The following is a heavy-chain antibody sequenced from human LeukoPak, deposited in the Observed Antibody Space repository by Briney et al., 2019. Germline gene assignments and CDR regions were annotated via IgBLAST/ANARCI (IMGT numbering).Heavy chain of an antibody. CDR2: TIPIFGTA. V-gene: IGHV1-69*05. J-gene: IGHJ4*02. D-gene: IGHD1-1*01. Sequence: ASVKVSCKASGGTFSSYAISWVRQAPGQGLEWMGGTIPIFGTANYAQKFQGRVTITTDESTSTAYMELSSLRSEDTAVYYCARGPELERFDYWGQGTLVTVSS. CDR3: ARGPELERFDY. CDR1: GGTFSSYA.